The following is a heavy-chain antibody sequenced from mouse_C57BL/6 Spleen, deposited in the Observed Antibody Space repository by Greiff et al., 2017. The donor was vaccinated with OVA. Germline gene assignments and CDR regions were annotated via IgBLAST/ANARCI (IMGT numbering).Heavy chain of an antibody. V-gene: IGHV3-6*01. D-gene: IGHD2-1*01. CDR1: GYSITSGYY. CDR2: ISYDGSN. Sequence: EVKLMESGPGLVKPSQSLSLTCSVTGYSITSGYYWNWIRQFPGNKLEWMGYISYDGSNNYNPSLKNRISITRDTSKNQFFLKLNSVTTEDTATYYCARDHYGNYAYWGQGTLVTVSA. CDR3: ARDHYGNYAY. J-gene: IGHJ3*01.